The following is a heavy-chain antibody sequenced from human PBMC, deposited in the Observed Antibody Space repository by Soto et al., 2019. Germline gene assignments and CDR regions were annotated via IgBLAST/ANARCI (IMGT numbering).Heavy chain of an antibody. Sequence: QITLKESGPTLVKPTQTLTLTCTFSGFSLSTSGVGVGWIRQPPGKALECLALIYWDDDKRYSPSLKNRLTITKDTSKNQVVLRMTNMDPVDTATYYCAHRSKVVSAPGNWFDPWGQGTLVTVSS. V-gene: IGHV2-5*02. CDR2: IYWDDDK. CDR1: GFSLSTSGVG. CDR3: AHRSKVVSAPGNWFDP. D-gene: IGHD2-2*01. J-gene: IGHJ5*02.